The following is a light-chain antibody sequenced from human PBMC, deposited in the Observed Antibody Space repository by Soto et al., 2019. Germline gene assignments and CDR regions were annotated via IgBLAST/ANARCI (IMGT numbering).Light chain of an antibody. V-gene: IGKV1-5*03. Sequence: DIQMTQSPSTLSASVGDRVTITCRASQSVSTWLAWYQQKPGKAPKLLIHKASTLENEDPSRFSGSGSGTEFTLTISSLQPDDFATYYCHQYHIYPVTFGGGTKVEIK. CDR2: KAS. J-gene: IGKJ4*01. CDR3: HQYHIYPVT. CDR1: QSVSTW.